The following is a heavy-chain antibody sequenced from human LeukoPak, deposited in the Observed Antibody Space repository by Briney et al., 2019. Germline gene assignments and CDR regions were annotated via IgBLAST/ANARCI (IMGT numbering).Heavy chain of an antibody. D-gene: IGHD2-15*01. CDR3: AKGEYCSGGSCYSASYYYYGMDV. CDR2: ISGSGGST. V-gene: IGHV3-23*01. CDR1: GFTFSSYA. J-gene: IGHJ6*02. Sequence: AGRSLRLSCAASGFTFSSYAMSWVCQAPGKGLEWDSAISGSGGSTYYADSVKGRFTISRDNSKNTLYLQMNSLRAEDTAVYYCAKGEYCSGGSCYSASYYYYGMDVWGQGTTVTVSS.